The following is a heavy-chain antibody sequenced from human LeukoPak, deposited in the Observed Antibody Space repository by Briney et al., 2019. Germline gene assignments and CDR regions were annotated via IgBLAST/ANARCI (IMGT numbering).Heavy chain of an antibody. D-gene: IGHD5-24*01. Sequence: ASVKVSCKASGYTFTSYDINWVRQATGQGLEWMGWMNPNSGNTGYAQKFQGRVTMTRNTSISTAHMELSSLRSEDTAVYYCALMALNGGKGIDYWGQGTLVTVSS. CDR1: GYTFTSYD. V-gene: IGHV1-8*01. CDR2: MNPNSGNT. J-gene: IGHJ4*02. CDR3: ALMALNGGKGIDY.